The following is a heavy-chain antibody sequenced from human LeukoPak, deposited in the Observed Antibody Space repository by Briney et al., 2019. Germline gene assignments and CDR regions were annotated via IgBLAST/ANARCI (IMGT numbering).Heavy chain of an antibody. CDR3: ARESSGNYYNPLGYMDV. Sequence: SETLSLTCTVSGGSISIYYWNWIRQPAGKGLEWIGRIFISGITNYDPSLKSRVTMSVDTSKNQFSLNLSSVTAADTAVYYCARESSGNYYNPLGYMDVWGKGTTVTVSS. J-gene: IGHJ6*03. CDR2: IFISGIT. V-gene: IGHV4-4*07. CDR1: GGSISIYY. D-gene: IGHD3-10*01.